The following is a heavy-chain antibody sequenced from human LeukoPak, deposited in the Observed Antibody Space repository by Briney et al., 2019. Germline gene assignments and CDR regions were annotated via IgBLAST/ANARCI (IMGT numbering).Heavy chain of an antibody. V-gene: IGHV3-53*01. Sequence: GGSLRLSCAASGFTVSSNYMSWVRQAPGNGLEGVSVIYSGGSTYYADSVKGRFTISRDNSKNTLYLQMNSLRAEDTAVYYCARDHTPGIAAAGTQDAFDIWGQGTMVTVSS. CDR2: IYSGGST. CDR3: ARDHTPGIAAAGTQDAFDI. J-gene: IGHJ3*02. D-gene: IGHD6-13*01. CDR1: GFTVSSNY.